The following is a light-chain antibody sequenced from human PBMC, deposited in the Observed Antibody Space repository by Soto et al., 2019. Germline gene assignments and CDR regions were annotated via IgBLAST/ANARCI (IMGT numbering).Light chain of an antibody. V-gene: IGKV1-33*01. Sequence: SKMAQSAPSLSAGVGDRVGITCQATQDIRKYLNWYQQKPGKAPKLLIYDASSLETGVPSRFSGSGSGRDPTFTIRSPQPADFPPYYCQQYANLPLIFGQGTRLEIK. CDR1: QDIRKY. CDR3: QQYANLPLI. CDR2: DAS. J-gene: IGKJ5*01.